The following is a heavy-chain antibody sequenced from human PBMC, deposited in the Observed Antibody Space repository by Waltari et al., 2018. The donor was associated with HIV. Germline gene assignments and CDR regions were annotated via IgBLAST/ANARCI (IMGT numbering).Heavy chain of an antibody. V-gene: IGHV3-53*02. CDR2: VYIDATT. J-gene: IGHJ5*02. D-gene: IGHD3-10*02. CDR1: GISIPEEY. CDR3: ARGVRYLDP. Sequence: GQLAETGGRVVPPGASLTLICDVTGISIPEEYISWVRQAPGKAPEWVAVVYIDATTYYADSVRGRFTASRDVPSNTIFLHMNQVTAADTAMYFCARGVRYLDPWGRGTLVTVS.